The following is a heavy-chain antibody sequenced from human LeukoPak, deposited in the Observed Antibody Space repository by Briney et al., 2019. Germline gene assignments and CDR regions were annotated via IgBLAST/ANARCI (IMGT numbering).Heavy chain of an antibody. CDR1: GYTFTGYY. CDR2: INPNSGGT. Sequence: GASVKVSCKASGYTFTGYYMHWVRQAPGQGLEWMGWINPNSGGTNYAQKFQGRVTRTRDTSISTAYMELNRLRSDDTAVYYCAREITYYDFWSGSPHYMDVWGKGTTVTVSS. D-gene: IGHD3-3*01. CDR3: AREITYYDFWSGSPHYMDV. V-gene: IGHV1-2*02. J-gene: IGHJ6*03.